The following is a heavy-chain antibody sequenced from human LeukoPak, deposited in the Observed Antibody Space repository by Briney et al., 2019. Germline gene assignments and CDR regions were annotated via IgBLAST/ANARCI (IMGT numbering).Heavy chain of an antibody. Sequence: GGSLRLSCVASGFTFGKYWMSWVRQAPGKGLQWVAVISYDGSNKYYADSVKGRFTISRDNSKNTLYLQMNSLRAEDTAVYYCAKGGLYDFWSGPSPDVWGQGTTVTVSS. CDR1: GFTFGKYW. V-gene: IGHV3-30*18. CDR3: AKGGLYDFWSGPSPDV. J-gene: IGHJ6*02. D-gene: IGHD3-3*01. CDR2: ISYDGSNK.